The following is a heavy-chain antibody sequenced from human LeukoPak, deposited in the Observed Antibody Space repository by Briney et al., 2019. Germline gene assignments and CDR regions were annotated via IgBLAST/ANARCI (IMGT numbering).Heavy chain of an antibody. V-gene: IGHV1-8*01. CDR3: ARSLYYDFWSGLSGGFDP. CDR1: GYTFTSYD. CDR2: MNPNSGNT. J-gene: IGHJ5*02. D-gene: IGHD3-3*01. Sequence: VASVKVSCKASGYTFTSYDINWVRQATGQGLEWMGWMNPNSGNTGYAQKFQGRVTMTRNTSIGTAYMELSSLRSEDTAVYYCARSLYYDFWSGLSGGFDPWGQGTLVTVSS.